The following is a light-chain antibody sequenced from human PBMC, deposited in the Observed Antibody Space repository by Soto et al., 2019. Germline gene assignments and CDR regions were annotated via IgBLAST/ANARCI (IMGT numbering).Light chain of an antibody. Sequence: QSVLTQPPSVSGAPGQRVTISCTGSSSSIGAGYDVHWYQRLPGTAPKVLIYGNNNRPSGVPDRFSGSKSGTSASLAITGLQAEDEADYYCQSYDSSLSGSYVFGTGTKLTVL. V-gene: IGLV1-40*01. CDR2: GNN. CDR3: QSYDSSLSGSYV. CDR1: SSSIGAGYD. J-gene: IGLJ1*01.